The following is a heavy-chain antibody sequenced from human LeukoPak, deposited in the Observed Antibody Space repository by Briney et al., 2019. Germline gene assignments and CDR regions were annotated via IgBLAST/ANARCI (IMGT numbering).Heavy chain of an antibody. Sequence: GGSLRLSCAASGFIFSSYAMSWVRQAPGKGLEWVSAISVGGGTTYYADSVRGRFTISRDNSKNTLYLQMNSLRAEDTAVYYCAKDQNDILTGYCKFDYWGQGNMVTVSS. CDR2: ISVGGGTT. J-gene: IGHJ4*02. CDR1: GFIFSSYA. CDR3: AKDQNDILTGYCKFDY. D-gene: IGHD3-9*01. V-gene: IGHV3-23*01.